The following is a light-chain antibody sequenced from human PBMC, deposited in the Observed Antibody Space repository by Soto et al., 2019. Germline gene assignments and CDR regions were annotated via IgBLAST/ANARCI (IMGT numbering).Light chain of an antibody. CDR1: QSVGSGH. V-gene: IGKV3-20*01. Sequence: EIVLTQSPGTLSLSPGERATLSCRASQSVGSGHLAWYQQKPGWAPRLLIYDASDRATGIPDRFTGSGSGTDFTLTISRLEPEDFAVYYCHQYDTLPITFGGGAEVEIK. CDR3: HQYDTLPIT. J-gene: IGKJ4*01. CDR2: DAS.